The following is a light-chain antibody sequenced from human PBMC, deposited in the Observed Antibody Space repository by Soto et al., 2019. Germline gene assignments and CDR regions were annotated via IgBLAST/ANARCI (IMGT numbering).Light chain of an antibody. CDR2: DAS. J-gene: IGKJ5*01. Sequence: EIMMTQSPVTLSVSPGERATLSCRASQSVSSYLAWYQQKPGQAPRLLIYDASNRATGIPARFSGSGSGTDFTLTISSPEPEDFAVYYCQQRSNWPRTFGQGTRLEIK. CDR3: QQRSNWPRT. V-gene: IGKV3-11*01. CDR1: QSVSSY.